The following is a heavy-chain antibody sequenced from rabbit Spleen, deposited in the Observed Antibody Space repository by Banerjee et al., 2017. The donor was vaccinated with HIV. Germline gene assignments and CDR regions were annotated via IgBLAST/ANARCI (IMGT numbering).Heavy chain of an antibody. D-gene: IGHD1-1*01. CDR2: INSFTGKS. CDR3: ARDLPGVIGWNFNL. CDR1: GFSFSNKYI. V-gene: IGHV1S45*01. J-gene: IGHJ4*01. Sequence: QEQLEESGGDLVKPEGSLTLTCTASGFSFSNKYIICWVRQAPGKGLEWIGCINSFTGKSVYATWATGRFTISKASWTTVTLQMTSLTAADTANYFCARDLPGVIGWNFNLWGQGTLVTVS.